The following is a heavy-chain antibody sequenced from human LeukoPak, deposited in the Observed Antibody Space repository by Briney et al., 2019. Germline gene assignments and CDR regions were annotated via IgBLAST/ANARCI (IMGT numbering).Heavy chain of an antibody. CDR3: AKLIPPVDCSRTSCYGFDY. Sequence: GGSLRLSCAVSGFTFSTYAMSWVRQAPGKGLEWVSAITSSGGDTYYTDSVKGRFTVSRDNSKSALYLQMNSLRAEDTAVYYCAKLIPPVDCSRTSCYGFDYWGQGTLVTVSS. CDR1: GFTFSTYA. CDR2: ITSSGGDT. V-gene: IGHV3-23*01. J-gene: IGHJ4*02. D-gene: IGHD2-2*01.